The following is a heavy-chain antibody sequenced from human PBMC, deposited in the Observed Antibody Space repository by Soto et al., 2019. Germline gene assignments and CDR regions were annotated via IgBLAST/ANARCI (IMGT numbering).Heavy chain of an antibody. CDR3: AKFFVATRGRGGWPWSFHY. CDR1: GFTFSSYA. J-gene: IGHJ4*02. Sequence: EVQLLESGGGLVQPGGSLRLSCAASGFTFSSYAMSWVRQAPGKGLEWVSAISGSGGTTYYAHSVQGRFTISRDSSKNTLYLQMYTLRAEDTAVYYCAKFFVATRGRGGWPWSFHYCARGTLVTVSS. D-gene: IGHD3-10*01. V-gene: IGHV3-23*01. CDR2: ISGSGGTT.